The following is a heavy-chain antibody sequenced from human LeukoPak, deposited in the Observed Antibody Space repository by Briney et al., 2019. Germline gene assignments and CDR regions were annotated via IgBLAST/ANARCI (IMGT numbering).Heavy chain of an antibody. CDR3: ARTRQDYDILTGYYTKSGSDY. CDR2: ISSSGSTI. V-gene: IGHV3-48*03. CDR1: GFTFSSYE. Sequence: PGGSLRLSCAASGFTFSSYEMNWVRQAPGKGLGWVSYISSSGSTIYYADSVKGRFTISRDNAKNSLYLQMNSLRAEDTAVYYCARTRQDYDILTGYYTKSGSDYWGQGTLVTVSS. J-gene: IGHJ4*02. D-gene: IGHD3-9*01.